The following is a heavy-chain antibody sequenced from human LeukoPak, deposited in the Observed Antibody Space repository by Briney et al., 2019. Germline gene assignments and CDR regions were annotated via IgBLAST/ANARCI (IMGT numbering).Heavy chain of an antibody. D-gene: IGHD2-15*01. J-gene: IGHJ3*02. CDR3: AKAPKLSGAFDI. Sequence: QPGGSLRLSCAASGFTFSSYSMNWVRQAPGKGLEWVSYISSSSSTIYYADSVKGRFTISRDNAKNSLYLQMNSLRAEDTAVYYCAKAPKLSGAFDIWGQGTMVTVSS. CDR1: GFTFSSYS. CDR2: ISSSSSTI. V-gene: IGHV3-48*01.